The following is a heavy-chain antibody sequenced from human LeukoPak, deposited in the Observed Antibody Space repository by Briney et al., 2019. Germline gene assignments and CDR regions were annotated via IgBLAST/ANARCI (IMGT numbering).Heavy chain of an antibody. CDR2: IWYDGSNK. Sequence: GSLRLSCAASGFTFSSYGMHWVRQAPGKGLEWVAVIWYDGSNKYYADSVKGRFTISRDNSKNTLYLQMNSLRAEDTAVYYCAAPITGSGYLDRTPYYMDVWGKGTTVTVSS. CDR3: AAPITGSGYLDRTPYYMDV. V-gene: IGHV3-33*01. J-gene: IGHJ6*03. CDR1: GFTFSSYG. D-gene: IGHD3-3*01.